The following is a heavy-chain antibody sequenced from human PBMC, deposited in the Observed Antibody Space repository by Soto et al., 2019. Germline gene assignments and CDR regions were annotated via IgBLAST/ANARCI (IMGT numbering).Heavy chain of an antibody. Sequence: AGSLRLSCAASGFSFSTCAMSWVRQGPWNVLEWVSAISGNGGITYYSDSMKGRFAISRDNSKNTLYLQMNSLRAEDTAVYYCPREPSFYYGSALDYWGQGSLVTVS. CDR3: PREPSFYYGSALDY. D-gene: IGHD3-22*01. CDR2: ISGNGGIT. J-gene: IGHJ4*02. CDR1: GFSFSTCA. V-gene: IGHV3-23*01.